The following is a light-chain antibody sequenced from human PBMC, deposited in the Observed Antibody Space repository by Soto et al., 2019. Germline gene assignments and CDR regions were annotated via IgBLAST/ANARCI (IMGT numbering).Light chain of an antibody. CDR1: SSDVGSYNL. J-gene: IGLJ1*01. CDR2: EGS. CDR3: CSYAGSSTLDV. Sequence: QSALTQPASVSGSPGQSITISCTGTSSDVGSYNLVSWYQQHPGKAPKLMIYEGSKRPSGVSNRFSGSKSGNTASLTISGLQAEDVADYYCCSYAGSSTLDVFGTGTKLTVL. V-gene: IGLV2-23*01.